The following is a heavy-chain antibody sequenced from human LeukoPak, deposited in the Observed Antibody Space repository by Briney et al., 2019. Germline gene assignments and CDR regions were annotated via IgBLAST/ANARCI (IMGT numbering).Heavy chain of an antibody. CDR3: ARIGYSSSCFDY. Sequence: PGGSLRLSCAASGFTFSDYYMSWIRQAPGKGLERVSYISSSGSTIYYADSVKGRFTISRDNAQNSVYLQMNSVRAEDTAVYYCARIGYSSSCFDYWGQGTPVTVSS. CDR2: ISSSGSTI. D-gene: IGHD6-13*01. J-gene: IGHJ4*02. CDR1: GFTFSDYY. V-gene: IGHV3-11*04.